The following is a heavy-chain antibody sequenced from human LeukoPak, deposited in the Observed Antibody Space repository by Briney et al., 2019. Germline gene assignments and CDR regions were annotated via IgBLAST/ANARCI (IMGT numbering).Heavy chain of an antibody. CDR1: GLTFSSHW. CDR2: ITNDGSST. D-gene: IGHD3-22*01. CDR3: ARDRYYYDSSGYYLYYYGMDV. V-gene: IGHV3-74*01. J-gene: IGHJ6*02. Sequence: PGGSLRLSCAASGLTFSSHWMHWVRQAPGKGLVWVSRITNDGSSTTYADSVKGRFTISRDNSKNTLYLQMNSLRAEDTALYHCARDRYYYDSSGYYLYYYGMDVWGQGTTVTVSS.